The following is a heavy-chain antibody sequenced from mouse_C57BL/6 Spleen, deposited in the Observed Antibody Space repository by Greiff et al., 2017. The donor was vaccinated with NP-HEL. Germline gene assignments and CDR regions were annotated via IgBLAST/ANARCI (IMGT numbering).Heavy chain of an antibody. CDR3: ASFVAY. J-gene: IGHJ3*01. Sequence: QVHVKQPGAELVKPGASVKMSCKASGYTFTSYWITWVKQRPGQGLEWIGDIYPGSGSTNYNEKFKSKATLTVDTSSSTAYMQLSSLTSEDSAVYYCASFVAYWGQGTLVTVSA. CDR1: GYTFTSYW. V-gene: IGHV1-55*01. CDR2: IYPGSGST.